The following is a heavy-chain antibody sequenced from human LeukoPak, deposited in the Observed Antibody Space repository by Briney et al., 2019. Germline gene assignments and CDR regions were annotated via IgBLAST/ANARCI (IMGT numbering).Heavy chain of an antibody. CDR1: GFTFSSYS. D-gene: IGHD3-16*02. J-gene: IGHJ3*02. Sequence: GGSLRLSCAASGFTFSSYSMNWVRQAPGEGLEWVSYISSSSSTIYYADSVKGRFTISRDNAKNSLYLQMNSLRAEDTAVYYCARETPLSQSAFDIWGQGTMVTVSS. V-gene: IGHV3-48*01. CDR3: ARETPLSQSAFDI. CDR2: ISSSSSTI.